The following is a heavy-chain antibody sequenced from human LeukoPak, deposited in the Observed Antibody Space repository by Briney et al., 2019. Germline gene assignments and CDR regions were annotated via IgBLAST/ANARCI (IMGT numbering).Heavy chain of an antibody. CDR2: LYYSGST. D-gene: IGHD3-16*01. CDR1: GGSISSGSYY. J-gene: IGHJ6*03. Sequence: PSETLSLTCTVSGGSISSGSYYWSWIRQPPGKGLEWIGYLYYSGSTNYNPSLKSRVTISVDTSKNQFSLKLSSVTAADTAVYYCARVGGWPQYYYYYMDVWGQGTLVTVSS. V-gene: IGHV4-61*01. CDR3: ARVGGWPQYYYYYMDV.